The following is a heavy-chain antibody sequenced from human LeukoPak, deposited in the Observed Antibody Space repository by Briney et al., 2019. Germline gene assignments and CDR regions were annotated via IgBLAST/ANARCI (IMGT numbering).Heavy chain of an antibody. D-gene: IGHD3-3*01. Sequence: PGGSLRLSCAASGFTFSSYSMNWVRQAPGKGLEWVSSISSSSSYIYYADSVKGRFTISRDNAKNSLYLQMNSLRAEDTAVYYCARGKYYDFWSGYHDYYYYYMDVWGKGTTVTVSS. CDR3: ARGKYYDFWSGYHDYYYYYMDV. V-gene: IGHV3-21*01. CDR1: GFTFSSYS. J-gene: IGHJ6*03. CDR2: ISSSSSYI.